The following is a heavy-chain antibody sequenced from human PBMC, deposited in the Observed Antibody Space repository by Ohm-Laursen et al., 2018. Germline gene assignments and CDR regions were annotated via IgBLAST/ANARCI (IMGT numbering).Heavy chain of an antibody. CDR3: AAGTRYSSGWYNAVDF. J-gene: IGHJ3*01. D-gene: IGHD6-19*01. Sequence: ASVKVSCKASGYTFTSYGISWVRQAPGQGLEWMGWISAYNGNTNYAQKFQDRVTITADKSTTTSYMELSSLRSEDSAVYYCAAGTRYSSGWYNAVDFWGQGTMVTVSS. CDR2: ISAYNGNT. V-gene: IGHV1-18*01. CDR1: GYTFTSYG.